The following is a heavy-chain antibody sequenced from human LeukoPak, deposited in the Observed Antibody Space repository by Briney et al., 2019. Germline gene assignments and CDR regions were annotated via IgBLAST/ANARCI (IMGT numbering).Heavy chain of an antibody. Sequence: KPSETLSLTCTVSGGSIRSYYWSWVRQPPGKGLEWIGYIYYSGSTNYNPSLKSRVSISVDTSKNQFSLKLSSVTAADTAVYYCAREIHYYGSGSRNWFDPWGQGTLVTVSS. D-gene: IGHD3-10*01. V-gene: IGHV4-59*01. J-gene: IGHJ5*02. CDR3: AREIHYYGSGSRNWFDP. CDR2: IYYSGST. CDR1: GGSIRSYY.